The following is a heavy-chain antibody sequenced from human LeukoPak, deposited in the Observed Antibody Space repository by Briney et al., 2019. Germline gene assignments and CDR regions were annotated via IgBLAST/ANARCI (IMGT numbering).Heavy chain of an antibody. CDR3: ARVVYSGSWGYFDY. J-gene: IGHJ4*02. V-gene: IGHV4-59*01. Sequence: PSETLSLTCTVSGGSMTTYYRSWIRQSPGKGLEWIGYIYYSGSTSYNPSLKSRLTISIDTSKTQFYLKLSSVTAADTAVYYCARVVYSGSWGYFDYWGQGIMVTVSS. CDR1: GGSMTTYY. D-gene: IGHD3-10*01. CDR2: IYYSGST.